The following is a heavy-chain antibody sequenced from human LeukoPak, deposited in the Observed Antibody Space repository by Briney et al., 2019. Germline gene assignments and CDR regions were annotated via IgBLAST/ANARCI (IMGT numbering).Heavy chain of an antibody. CDR3: ARTPYYYYGMDV. CDR2: IGRSGRTT. Sequence: GGSLRLSCAASGFTFSDDYMTWVRQAPGKGLEWVSYIGRSGRTTYYADSVKGRFTISRHNSKNTLYLQMNSLRAEDTAVYYCARTPYYYYGMDVWGQGTTVTVSS. D-gene: IGHD2-15*01. J-gene: IGHJ6*02. CDR1: GFTFSDDY. V-gene: IGHV3-11*01.